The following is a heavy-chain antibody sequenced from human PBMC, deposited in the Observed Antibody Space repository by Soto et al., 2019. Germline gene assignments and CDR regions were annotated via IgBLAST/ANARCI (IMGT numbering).Heavy chain of an antibody. J-gene: IGHJ4*02. CDR3: VQTTGWPGFDF. Sequence: EVQLVESGGGLIQPGGSLRLSCAASGFAVSSKYMTWVRQAPGKGLEWVSVIYGGGTPYYADSVKGRFTIPRDTSKNTLYLQMTSLRAEDTAVYYCVQTTGWPGFDFWGQGTLVTVSS. D-gene: IGHD6-19*01. CDR1: GFAVSSKY. CDR2: IYGGGTP. V-gene: IGHV3-53*01.